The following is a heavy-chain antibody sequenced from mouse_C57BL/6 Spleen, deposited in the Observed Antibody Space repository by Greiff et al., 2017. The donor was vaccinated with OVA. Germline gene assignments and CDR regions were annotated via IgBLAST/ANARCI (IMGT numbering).Heavy chain of an antibody. CDR2: ISDGGSYT. Sequence: EVQRVESGGGLVKPGGSLKLSCAASGFTFSSYAMSWVRQTPEKRLEWVATISDGGSYTYYPDNVKGRFTISRDNAKNNLYLQMSHLKSEDTAMYYCARAGYGNYIYAMDYWGQGTSVTVSS. D-gene: IGHD2-10*02. CDR3: ARAGYGNYIYAMDY. CDR1: GFTFSSYA. V-gene: IGHV5-4*01. J-gene: IGHJ4*01.